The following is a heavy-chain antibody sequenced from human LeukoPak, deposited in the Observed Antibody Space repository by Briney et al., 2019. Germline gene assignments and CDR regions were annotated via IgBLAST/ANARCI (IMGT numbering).Heavy chain of an antibody. CDR3: ARGKGYSSGWHFDY. CDR1: GGSISGYY. D-gene: IGHD6-19*01. CDR2: IVTSGST. Sequence: SETLSLTCTVSGGSISGYYWSWIRQPAGKGLEWIGRIVTSGSTNYNPSLKSRVTMSVDTSKSQFSLRLSSVIAADTAVYYCARGKGYSSGWHFDYWGQGTLVTVSS. J-gene: IGHJ4*02. V-gene: IGHV4-4*07.